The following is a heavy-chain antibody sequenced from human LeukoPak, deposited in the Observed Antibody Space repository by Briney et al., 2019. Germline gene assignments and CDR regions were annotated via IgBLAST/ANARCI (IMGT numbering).Heavy chain of an antibody. CDR2: INGDGSST. CDR1: GFTFSSYW. CDR3: ARASPLYFDWLLSPPFDY. Sequence: GGSLRLSCAASGFTFSSYWMHWVRQAPGKGLVWVSRINGDGSSTTYADSVKGRFTISRDNAKNTLYLQMNSLRAEDTAVYYCARASPLYFDWLLSPPFDYWGQGTLVTVSS. J-gene: IGHJ4*02. D-gene: IGHD3-9*01. V-gene: IGHV3-74*01.